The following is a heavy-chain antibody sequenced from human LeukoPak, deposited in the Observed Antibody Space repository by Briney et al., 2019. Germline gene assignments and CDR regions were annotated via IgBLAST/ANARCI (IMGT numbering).Heavy chain of an antibody. D-gene: IGHD4-23*01. CDR3: ARVSVETPYDY. CDR1: GYTFTSYA. V-gene: IGHV1-3*01. Sequence: ASVKVSCKASGYTFTSYAMHWVRQAPGQRLEWMGWINAGNGNTKYSQKFQDRVTITRDTSASTAYMELSSLRSGDTAVYYCARVSVETPYDYWGQGTLVTVSS. J-gene: IGHJ4*02. CDR2: INAGNGNT.